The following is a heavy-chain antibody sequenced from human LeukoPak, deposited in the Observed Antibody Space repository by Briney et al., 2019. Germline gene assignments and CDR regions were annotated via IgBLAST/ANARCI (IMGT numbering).Heavy chain of an antibody. CDR3: ASPSDYLDAFDI. CDR2: ISGSGGST. CDR1: GFTFSSYA. V-gene: IGHV3-23*01. Sequence: GGSLRLSCAASGFTFSSYAMSWVRQAPGKGLEWGSVISGSGGSTYYADSVKVRFTISRDNSKNTLYLQMNSLRAEDTAVYYCASPSDYLDAFDIWGQGTMVTVSS. D-gene: IGHD4-11*01. J-gene: IGHJ3*02.